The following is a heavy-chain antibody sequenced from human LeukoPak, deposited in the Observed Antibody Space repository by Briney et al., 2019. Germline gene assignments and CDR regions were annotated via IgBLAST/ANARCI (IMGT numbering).Heavy chain of an antibody. CDR3: ARHPDYGDPTYNWFDP. V-gene: IGHV4-39*01. J-gene: IGHJ5*02. D-gene: IGHD4-17*01. Sequence: PSETLSLTCTVSGGSISSSSYNWGWIRQPPGKGLEWIGSIYYSGSTYYNPSLKSRVTISVDTSKNQFSLKLSSVTAADTAVYYCARHPDYGDPTYNWFDPWGQGTLVTVSS. CDR1: GGSISSSSYN. CDR2: IYYSGST.